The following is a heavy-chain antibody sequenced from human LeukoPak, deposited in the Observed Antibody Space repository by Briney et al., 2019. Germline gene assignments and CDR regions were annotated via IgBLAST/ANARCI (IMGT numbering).Heavy chain of an antibody. D-gene: IGHD5-18*01. V-gene: IGHV4-59*01. Sequence: PSETLSLTCTVSGGSISNYYWSWIRQPPGKGLEWIGYSYYSGNTNYNPSLKSRVSILVDPSKNHFSLKLSSVTAADTAVYYCARGASGIQLNSWGQGALVTVSS. CDR2: SYYSGNT. CDR1: GGSISNYY. CDR3: ARGASGIQLNS. J-gene: IGHJ4*02.